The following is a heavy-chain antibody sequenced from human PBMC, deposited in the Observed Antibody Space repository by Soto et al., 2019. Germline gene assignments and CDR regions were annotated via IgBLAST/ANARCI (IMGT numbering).Heavy chain of an antibody. CDR2: IISGGTRA. Sequence: SVGSLRLSCAASGFTFSSDWMNWVRQSPGKGLEWVSRIISGGTRATYADFVKGRFTITRDNAKNTLYLQMHSLTADDTAVYYCARERTSKGGMDIWGQGTTVTVSS. V-gene: IGHV3-74*01. J-gene: IGHJ6*02. CDR3: ARERTSKGGMDI. CDR1: GFTFSSDW.